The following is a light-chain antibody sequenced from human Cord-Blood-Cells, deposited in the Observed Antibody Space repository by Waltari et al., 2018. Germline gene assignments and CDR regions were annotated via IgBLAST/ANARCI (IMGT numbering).Light chain of an antibody. CDR3: CSYAGSSTVV. J-gene: IGLJ2*01. CDR2: EGS. CDR1: SSDVGRYNL. V-gene: IGLV2-23*01. Sequence: QSALTPPASVSGSPGPSIPISCTGTSSDVGRYNLVSWYQQHPGKAPKLMIYEGSKRPSGVSNRFSGSKSGNTASLTISVLQAEDEADYYCCSYAGSSTVVFGGGTKLTVL.